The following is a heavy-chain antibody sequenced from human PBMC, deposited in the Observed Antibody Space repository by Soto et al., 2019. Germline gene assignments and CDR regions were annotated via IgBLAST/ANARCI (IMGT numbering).Heavy chain of an antibody. J-gene: IGHJ5*02. V-gene: IGHV4-34*01. CDR2: INHSGST. Sequence: SETLSLTCAVYGGSFSGYYWSWIRQPPGKGLEWIGEINHSGSTNYNPSLKSRVTISVDTSKNQFSLKLSSVTAADTAVYYCATYYDFWSGSPVGFDPWGQGTLVTVSS. CDR3: ATYYDFWSGSPVGFDP. CDR1: GGSFSGYY. D-gene: IGHD3-3*01.